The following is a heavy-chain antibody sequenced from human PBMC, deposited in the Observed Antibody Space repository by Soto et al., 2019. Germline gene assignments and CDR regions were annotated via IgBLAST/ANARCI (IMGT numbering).Heavy chain of an antibody. D-gene: IGHD4-4*01. CDR1: DFAFYYYN. J-gene: IGHJ4*01. V-gene: IGHV3-21*01. CDR3: AREGVTNYTDYSFAL. CDR2: ISGSGINI. Sequence: GGSLRLSCAASDFAFYYYNTNWVRQAPGRGLEWVSSISGSGINIHYTDSVKGRFTIYRDNAKTSLYLQMDSLRPEDTAIYYCAREGVTNYTDYSFALWGHGALVTVSS.